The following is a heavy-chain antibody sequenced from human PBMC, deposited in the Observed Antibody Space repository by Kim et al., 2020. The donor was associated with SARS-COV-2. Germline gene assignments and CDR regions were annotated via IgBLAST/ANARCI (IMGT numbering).Heavy chain of an antibody. CDR3: ARDRPPSSTWWMIDY. J-gene: IGHJ4*02. Sequence: GGSLRLSCAGSGFTFRSYAMHWVRQAPGKGLEWVAIIWFDGDNKYYADSVKGRFTISRDNFKNTVFLQMNSLRAEDTAVYYCARDRPPSSTWWMIDYWGQGTLVTVSS. D-gene: IGHD6-13*01. V-gene: IGHV3-33*01. CDR2: IWFDGDNK. CDR1: GFTFRSYA.